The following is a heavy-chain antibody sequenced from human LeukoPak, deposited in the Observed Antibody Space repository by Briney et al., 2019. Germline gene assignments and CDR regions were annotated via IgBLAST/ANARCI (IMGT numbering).Heavy chain of an antibody. V-gene: IGHV4-39*07. J-gene: IGHJ4*02. D-gene: IGHD3-16*01. Sequence: SETLSLTCTVSGGSISSGPYYWAWIRQPPGKGLEWIGSIYYTGSTYKNPSLKSRVTISVDTSKNQFSLKLSSVTAADTAVYYCATLDYQKLGFDYWGQGTLVTVSS. CDR3: ATLDYQKLGFDY. CDR1: GGSISSGPYY. CDR2: IYYTGST.